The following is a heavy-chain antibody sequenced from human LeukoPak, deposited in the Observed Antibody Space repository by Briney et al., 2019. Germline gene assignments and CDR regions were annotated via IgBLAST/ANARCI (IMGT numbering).Heavy chain of an antibody. V-gene: IGHV3-21*01. CDR2: ISTSSSHI. CDR3: ARQVSGYDSGSFYFDY. J-gene: IGHJ4*02. CDR1: GFTFSEYS. D-gene: IGHD3-10*01. Sequence: GGSLRLSCAASGFTFSEYSMNRVRQAPGKGLEWVSFISTSSSHIYYGDSVKGRFTISRDNARNSVSLQMNSLRAEDTAVYYCARQVSGYDSGSFYFDYWGQGMLVTVSS.